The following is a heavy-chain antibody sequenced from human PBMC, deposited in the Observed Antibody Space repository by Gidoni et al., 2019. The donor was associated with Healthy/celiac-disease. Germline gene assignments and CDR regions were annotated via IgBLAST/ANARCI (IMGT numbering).Heavy chain of an antibody. Sequence: QVQLQESGPGLVKPSGTLSLTCAVSGGSISSSNWWSWVRQPPGKGLEWIGEIYHSGSTNYNPSLKSRVTISVDKSKNQFSLKLSSVTAADTAVYYCARDRNLEQQLPGPYTYGMDVWGQGTTVTVSS. CDR1: GGSISSSNW. J-gene: IGHJ6*02. CDR3: ARDRNLEQQLPGPYTYGMDV. CDR2: IYHSGST. D-gene: IGHD6-13*01. V-gene: IGHV4-4*02.